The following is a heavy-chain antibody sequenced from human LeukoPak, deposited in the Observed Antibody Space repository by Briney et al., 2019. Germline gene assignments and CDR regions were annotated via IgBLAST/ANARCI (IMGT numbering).Heavy chain of an antibody. V-gene: IGHV4-39*07. Sequence: SETLSLTCTVSGGSISSSSYYWGWIRQPPGKGLEWIGSIYYSGSTYYNPSLKSRVTISVDTSKNQFSLKLSSVTAADTAVYYCARERVAGVRGEHYFDSWGQGSLVTVSS. CDR2: IYYSGST. D-gene: IGHD3-10*01. J-gene: IGHJ4*02. CDR3: ARERVAGVRGEHYFDS. CDR1: GGSISSSSYY.